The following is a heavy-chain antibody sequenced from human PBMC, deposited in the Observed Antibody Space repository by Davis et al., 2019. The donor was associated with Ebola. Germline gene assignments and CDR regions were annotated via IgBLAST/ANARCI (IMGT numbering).Heavy chain of an antibody. J-gene: IGHJ6*02. V-gene: IGHV3-33*05. CDR2: ISYDGSNK. CDR3: ARDEFLGGMGV. D-gene: IGHD3-3*01. Sequence: GESLKISCAASGFTFSSYGMHWVRQAPGKGLEWVAVISYDGSNKYYADSVKGRFTISRDNAKNSLYLQMNSLRAEDTAVYYCARDEFLGGMGVWGQGTTVTVSS. CDR1: GFTFSSYG.